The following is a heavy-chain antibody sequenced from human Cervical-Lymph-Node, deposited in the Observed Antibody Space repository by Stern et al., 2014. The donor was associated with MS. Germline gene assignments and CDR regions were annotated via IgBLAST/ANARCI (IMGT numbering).Heavy chain of an antibody. CDR2: ISSGSSTI. V-gene: IGHV3-48*01. CDR3: ARVDYGMDV. CDR1: GFTFSSYS. Sequence: EVQLEESGGGLVQPGGSLRLSCAASGFTFSSYSMNWVRQAPGKGLEWGSYISSGSSTIDYADSVKGRFTISRDNAKNSLYLRMNSLRAEDTAVYHCARVDYGMDVWGQGTTVTVSS. J-gene: IGHJ6*02.